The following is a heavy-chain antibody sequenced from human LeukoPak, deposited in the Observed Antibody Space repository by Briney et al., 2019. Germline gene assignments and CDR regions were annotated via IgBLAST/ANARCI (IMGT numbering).Heavy chain of an antibody. CDR3: ARDNWFDS. CDR2: IYSGGNT. J-gene: IGHJ5*01. CDR1: GFTVSSNY. V-gene: IGHV3-53*01. Sequence: PGGSLRLSCAASGFTVSSNYMSWVRQAPGKGLEWVSVIYSGGNTFYADSVKGRFTISRDNSKNTLHLQMNSLRAEDTAVYYCARDNWFDSWGQGTLVTVSS.